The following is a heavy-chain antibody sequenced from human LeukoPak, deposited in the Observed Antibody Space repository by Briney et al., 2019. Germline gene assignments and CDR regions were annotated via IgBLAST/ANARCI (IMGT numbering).Heavy chain of an antibody. J-gene: IGHJ4*02. CDR1: GYTFTRNG. CDR2: NNGYNGNT. D-gene: IGHD6-19*01. CDR3: AREGWGTYSSGPYYFDY. Sequence: ASVKVSCKASGYTFTRNGISWVRQAPGQGLEWMGWNNGYNGNTKYAQKLQGRVTMTTDTSTTTAYMELRSLRSDDTAVYYCAREGWGTYSSGPYYFDYWGQGTLITVSS. V-gene: IGHV1-18*04.